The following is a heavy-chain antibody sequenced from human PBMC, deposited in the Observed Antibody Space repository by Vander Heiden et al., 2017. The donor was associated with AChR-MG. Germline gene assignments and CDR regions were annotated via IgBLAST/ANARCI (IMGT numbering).Heavy chain of an antibody. D-gene: IGHD2-21*01. CDR1: RGSISTYY. CDR2: VYFTGST. V-gene: IGHV4-59*01. J-gene: IGHJ4*02. Sequence: QESGPGLVKPSGTLSLTCSTSRGSISTYYWTWVRQPPGKGLEWIGCVYFTGSTMYNPSLKGRVTISVDASKSHFSLKLDAVTAADTATYYCAREIGRSLYYFDHWGQGLQVTVSS. CDR3: AREIGRSLYYFDH.